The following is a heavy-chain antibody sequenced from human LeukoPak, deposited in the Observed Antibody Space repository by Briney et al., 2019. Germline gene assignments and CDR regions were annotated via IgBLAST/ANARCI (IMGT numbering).Heavy chain of an antibody. Sequence: QPGGSLKLSCAASGFTFSGSALHWVRQTSGKGLEWDGRIRSKTNSYATAYAASVKGRFTISRDDSKNTAYLQMNSLKTEDTAAYYCTRRSWDSSSDYWGQGTLVTVSP. CDR1: GFTFSGSA. V-gene: IGHV3-73*01. CDR2: IRSKTNSYAT. D-gene: IGHD6-6*01. CDR3: TRRSWDSSSDY. J-gene: IGHJ4*02.